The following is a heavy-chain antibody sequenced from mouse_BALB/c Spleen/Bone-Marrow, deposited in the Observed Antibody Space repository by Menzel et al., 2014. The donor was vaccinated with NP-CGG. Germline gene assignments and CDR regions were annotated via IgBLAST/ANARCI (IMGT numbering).Heavy chain of an antibody. CDR1: GFTFTDYY. V-gene: IGHV7-3*02. Sequence: EVKLVESGGGLVQPGGSLRLSCATSGFTFTDYYMNWVRQPPGKALEWLGFIRNKASGYTTEYSASVKGRFTISRDNSQNILYLQMNTLRAEDSATYYCARDKGRVFFDYWGQGTTLTVSS. J-gene: IGHJ2*01. CDR3: ARDKGRVFFDY. CDR2: IRNKASGYTT.